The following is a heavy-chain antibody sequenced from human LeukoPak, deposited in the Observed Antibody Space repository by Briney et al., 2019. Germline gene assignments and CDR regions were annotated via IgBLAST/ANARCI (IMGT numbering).Heavy chain of an antibody. V-gene: IGHV4-38-2*01. CDR1: GYSISSGYY. CDR3: ASLCSGGSCYSFDY. J-gene: IGHJ4*02. CDR2: IYHSGST. D-gene: IGHD2-15*01. Sequence: SETLSLTCAVSGYSISSGYYWGWLRQPPGKGLEWIGSIYHSGSTYYNPSLKSRVTISVDTSKNQFSLKLSSVTAADTAVYYCASLCSGGSCYSFDYWGQGTLVTVSS.